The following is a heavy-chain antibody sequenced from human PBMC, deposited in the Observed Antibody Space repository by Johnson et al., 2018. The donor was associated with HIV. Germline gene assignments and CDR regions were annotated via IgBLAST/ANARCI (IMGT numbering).Heavy chain of an antibody. CDR3: AGKTGYDAFDM. CDR1: GFTVSSNY. D-gene: IGHD3-9*01. V-gene: IGHV3-66*02. J-gene: IGHJ3*02. Sequence: VQLVESGGCLVQPGGSLRLSCAASGFTVSSNYMSWVRQAPGKGLEWVSVIYSGGSTYYADSVKGRFTISRDNSRNTLYLQMNSLRVEDTAVYFCAGKTGYDAFDMWGQGTMVTVSS. CDR2: IYSGGST.